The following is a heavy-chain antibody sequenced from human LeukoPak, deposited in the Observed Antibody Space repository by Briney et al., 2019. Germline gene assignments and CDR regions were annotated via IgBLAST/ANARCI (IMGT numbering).Heavy chain of an antibody. Sequence: PGGSLRLSCAASGFTFSIYAMSWVRQAPGKGLEWVSAIDSSGAKIYYADSVKGRFTISRDNSKNSLYLQMNSLRAEDAAVYYCAKDRGYSFAYWGQGTLVTVSS. D-gene: IGHD3-10*01. CDR3: AKDRGYSFAY. CDR2: IDSSGAKI. CDR1: GFTFSIYA. V-gene: IGHV3-23*01. J-gene: IGHJ4*02.